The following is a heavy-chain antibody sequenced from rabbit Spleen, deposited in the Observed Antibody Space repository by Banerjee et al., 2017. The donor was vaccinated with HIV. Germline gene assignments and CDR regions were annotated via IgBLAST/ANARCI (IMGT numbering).Heavy chain of an antibody. CDR3: ARDLTNIIGWNFGW. J-gene: IGHJ4*01. D-gene: IGHD1-1*01. V-gene: IGHV1S45*01. Sequence: QEQVEESGGRLVQPGGSLTLSCKAFGFTISGYWMNWVRQAPGKGLTWIACINVVTGKAVYASWAKGRFTFSRTSSTTVTLQMTSLTAADTATYFCARDLTNIIGWNFGWWGPGTLVTVS. CDR2: INVVTGKA. CDR1: GFTISGYW.